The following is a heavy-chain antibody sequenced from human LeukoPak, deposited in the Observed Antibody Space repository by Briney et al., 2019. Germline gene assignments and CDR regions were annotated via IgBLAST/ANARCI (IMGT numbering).Heavy chain of an antibody. CDR3: ARYGFSSSWQGGWHAFDI. CDR2: INPTVGDT. CDR1: GYTFTDHF. V-gene: IGHV1-46*01. D-gene: IGHD6-13*01. J-gene: IGHJ3*02. Sequence: ASVKVSCKSSGYTFTDHFIHWVRQAPGQGLEWMGIINPTVGDTIYAQKFQGRVTMTRDMSTSTVYMELSSLRSDDTAVYYCARYGFSSSWQGGWHAFDIWGQGTMVTVSS.